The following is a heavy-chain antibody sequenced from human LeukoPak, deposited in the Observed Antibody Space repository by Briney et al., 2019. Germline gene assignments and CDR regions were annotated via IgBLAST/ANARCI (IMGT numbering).Heavy chain of an antibody. Sequence: KTGGSLRLSCAASGFTFSSYAMSCVRQAPGKGLEWVSAISGSGGSTYYADSVKGRFTISRDNSKNTLYLQMNSLRAEDTAVYYCAKDNLWFGELLTYFDYWGQGTLVTVSS. J-gene: IGHJ4*02. D-gene: IGHD3-10*01. CDR2: ISGSGGST. V-gene: IGHV3-23*01. CDR3: AKDNLWFGELLTYFDY. CDR1: GFTFSSYA.